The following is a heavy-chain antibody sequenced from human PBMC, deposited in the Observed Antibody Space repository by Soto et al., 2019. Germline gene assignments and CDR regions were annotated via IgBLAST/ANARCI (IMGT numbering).Heavy chain of an antibody. J-gene: IGHJ4*02. D-gene: IGHD6-13*01. CDR3: ARGPHIAAAGTYSFDY. V-gene: IGHV4-30-4*01. CDR1: GGSISSGDYY. CDR2: IYYSGST. Sequence: SETLSLTCTVSGGSISSGDYYWSWIRQPPGKGLEWLGYIYYSGSTYYNPSLKSRVTISVDTSKNQFSLKLSSVTAADTAVYYCARGPHIAAAGTYSFDYWGQGTLVTVSS.